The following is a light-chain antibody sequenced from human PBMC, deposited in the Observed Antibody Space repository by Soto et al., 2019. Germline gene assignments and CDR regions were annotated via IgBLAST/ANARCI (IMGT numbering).Light chain of an antibody. CDR1: QTISAD. V-gene: IGKV3-15*01. J-gene: IGKJ1*01. CDR2: AAS. Sequence: EIVMTQSPATLSVSPGESATLSCRASQTISADLAWYQHQPGQAPRLLIYAASTRATGVPARFSGSGSGTDFTLTISSLKPEDFATEYCQQSYSTRTFGQGTKVDIK. CDR3: QQSYSTRT.